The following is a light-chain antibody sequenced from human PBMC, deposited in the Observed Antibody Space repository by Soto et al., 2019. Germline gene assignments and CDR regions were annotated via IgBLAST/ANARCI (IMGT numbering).Light chain of an antibody. J-gene: IGLJ2*01. CDR3: CSYAGSSTSVV. Sequence: QPASVSGSPGQSITISCTGTSSDVGSYNLVSWYQQHPGKAPKLMIYEGSKRPSGVSNRFSGSKSGNTASLTISGLQAEDEADYYCCSYAGSSTSVVFGGGTKLTVL. V-gene: IGLV2-23*01. CDR2: EGS. CDR1: SSDVGSYNL.